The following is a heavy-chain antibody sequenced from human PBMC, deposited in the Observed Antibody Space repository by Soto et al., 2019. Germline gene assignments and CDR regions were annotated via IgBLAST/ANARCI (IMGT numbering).Heavy chain of an antibody. J-gene: IGHJ6*02. D-gene: IGHD6-6*01. V-gene: IGHV3-7*03. CDR2: INQDGSAK. CDR3: AKAKPAALRYYYYGMDV. CDR1: EFIFNTHW. Sequence: PGGSLRLSCVASEFIFNTHWMSWVRQAPGKGLEWVASINQDGSAKKYGKSVEGRFTISRDNSKNTLYLQMNSLRAEDTAVYYCAKAKPAALRYYYYGMDVWGQGTTVTVSS.